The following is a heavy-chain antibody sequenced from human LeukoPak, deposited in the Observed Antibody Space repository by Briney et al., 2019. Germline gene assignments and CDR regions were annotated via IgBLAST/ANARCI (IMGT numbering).Heavy chain of an antibody. Sequence: ASVKVSCKASGYTFTSYGISWVRQAPGQGLEWMGWISAYNGNTSYAQKLQGRVTMTTDTSTSTVYMELRSLRSDDTAVYYCARDSQHYDILTGYYRPNWFDPWGQGTLVTVSS. J-gene: IGHJ5*02. CDR3: ARDSQHYDILTGYYRPNWFDP. V-gene: IGHV1-18*01. D-gene: IGHD3-9*01. CDR1: GYTFTSYG. CDR2: ISAYNGNT.